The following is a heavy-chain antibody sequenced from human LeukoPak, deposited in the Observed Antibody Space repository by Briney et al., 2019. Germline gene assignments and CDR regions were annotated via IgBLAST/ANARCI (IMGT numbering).Heavy chain of an antibody. V-gene: IGHV3-48*03. CDR2: ISSSVTTI. J-gene: IGHJ4*02. D-gene: IGHD2-2*01. CDR1: GFTFSSYH. CDR3: ARDDTRRTSCPLDY. Sequence: GYLRRSCTAYGFTFSSYHMNWVRQGPGNGLEWVSYISSSVTTIYYTDYVRGRFTISRDNATNYMDLDMNSLNAAATYDYARARDDTRRTSCPLDYWGQGTLVTVSS.